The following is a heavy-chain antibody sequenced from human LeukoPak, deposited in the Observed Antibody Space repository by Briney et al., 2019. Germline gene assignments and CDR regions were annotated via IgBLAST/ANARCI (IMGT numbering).Heavy chain of an antibody. V-gene: IGHV3-74*01. CDR2: INTDGSST. J-gene: IGHJ5*02. CDR1: GFTFSSYW. D-gene: IGHD2/OR15-2a*01. Sequence: GGSLRLSCAASGFTFSSYWMHWFCQAPGKGLVWVSRINTDGSSTSYADSVKGRFTISRDNAKNTLYLQTSSLRAEDTAVYYCARDLWSEGWFDPWGQGTLVTVSS. CDR3: ARDLWSEGWFDP.